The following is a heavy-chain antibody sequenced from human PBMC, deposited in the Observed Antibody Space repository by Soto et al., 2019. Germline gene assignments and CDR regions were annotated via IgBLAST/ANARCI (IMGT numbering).Heavy chain of an antibody. V-gene: IGHV4-39*01. CDR2: IYYSGST. CDR3: STGGGNYYDSSGYYGDGDPFDI. CDR1: GGSISSSSYY. Sequence: SETLSLTCTVSGGSISSSSYYWGWIRQPPGKGLEWIGSIYYSGSTYYNPSLKSRVTISVDTSKNQFSLKLSSVTAADTAVYYCSTGGGNYYDSSGYYGDGDPFDIWGQGTMVS. J-gene: IGHJ3*02. D-gene: IGHD3-22*01.